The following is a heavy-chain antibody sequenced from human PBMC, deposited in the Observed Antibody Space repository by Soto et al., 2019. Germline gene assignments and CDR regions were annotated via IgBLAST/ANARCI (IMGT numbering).Heavy chain of an antibody. J-gene: IGHJ6*02. CDR1: GFPLSTYG. Sequence: EVQLLESGGGLVQPGGSLRLSCAASGFPLSTYGMTWVRQAPGKGLEWVSAITGTGGNTYYVDSVKGRFTSSRDNSKNMLYLQVNSLRVEDTAVYYCARIRGYLYGLDVCGQGTTVTVSS. CDR2: ITGTGGNT. V-gene: IGHV3-23*01. CDR3: ARIRGYLYGLDV.